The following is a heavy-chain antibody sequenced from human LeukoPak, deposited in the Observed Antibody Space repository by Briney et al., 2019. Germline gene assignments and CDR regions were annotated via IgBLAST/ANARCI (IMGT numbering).Heavy chain of an antibody. D-gene: IGHD3-16*02. CDR1: GGSFSGYY. V-gene: IGHV4-34*01. CDR2: INHSGST. J-gene: IGHJ4*02. CDR3: ARHRVYYDYVWGSYRFERGYFDY. Sequence: PSETLSLTCAVYGGSFSGYYWSWIRQPPGKGLEWIGEINHSGSTNYNPSLKSRVTISVDTSKNQFSLKLSSVTAADTAVYYCARHRVYYDYVWGSYRFERGYFDYWGQGTLVTVSS.